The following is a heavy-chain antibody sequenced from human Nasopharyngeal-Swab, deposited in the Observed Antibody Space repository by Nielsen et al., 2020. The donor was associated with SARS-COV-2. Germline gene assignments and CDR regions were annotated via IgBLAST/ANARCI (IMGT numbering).Heavy chain of an antibody. J-gene: IGHJ4*02. CDR1: GFTFSSYS. V-gene: IGHV3-48*01. D-gene: IGHD4-17*01. Sequence: GESLKISYAASGFTFSSYSMNWVRQAPGKGLEWVSYISSSSSTIYYADSVKGRFTISRDNAKNSLYLQMNSLRAEDTAVYYCAELNGDYDYWGQGTLVTVSS. CDR2: ISSSSSTI. CDR3: AELNGDYDY.